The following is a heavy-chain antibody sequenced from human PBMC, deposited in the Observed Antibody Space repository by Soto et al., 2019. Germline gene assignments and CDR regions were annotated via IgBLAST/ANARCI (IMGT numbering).Heavy chain of an antibody. D-gene: IGHD3-10*01. CDR3: ARWETMVRGVIANWFDP. CDR1: GGSMSSGGYY. Sequence: TRSLTCTDSGGSMSSGGYYWSWIRQHPGKGLEWIGYIYYSGSTYYNPSLKSRVTISVYTSKNQFSLKLSSVTAADTAVYYCARWETMVRGVIANWFDPWGQGTLVTVSS. V-gene: IGHV4-31*03. CDR2: IYYSGST. J-gene: IGHJ5*02.